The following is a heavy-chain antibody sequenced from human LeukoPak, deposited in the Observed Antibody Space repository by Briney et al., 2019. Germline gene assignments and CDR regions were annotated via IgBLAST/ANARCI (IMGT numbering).Heavy chain of an antibody. CDR1: GGSISSYY. Sequence: SETLSLTCTVSGGSISSYYWSWIRQPAGKGQEWIGRIYTSGSTNYNPSLKSRVTISVDTSKNQFSLKLSSVTAADTAVYYCARDRGRDGYNYFWGWGQGTLVTVSS. CDR2: IYTSGST. J-gene: IGHJ4*02. CDR3: ARDRGRDGYNYFWG. V-gene: IGHV4-4*07. D-gene: IGHD5-24*01.